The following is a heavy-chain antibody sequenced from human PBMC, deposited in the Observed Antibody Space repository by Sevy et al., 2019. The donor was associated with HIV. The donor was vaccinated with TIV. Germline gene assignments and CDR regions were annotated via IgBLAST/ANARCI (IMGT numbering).Heavy chain of an antibody. D-gene: IGHD1-7*01. CDR2: IIPIFGTA. CDR3: ARAAGYNWNWGGFDY. J-gene: IGHJ4*02. Sequence: ASVKVSCKASRGTFSSYAISWVRQAPGQGLEWMGGIIPIFGTANYAQKFQGRVTITADESTSTAYMELSSLRSEDTAVYYCARAAGYNWNWGGFDYWGQGTLVTVSS. CDR1: RGTFSSYA. V-gene: IGHV1-69*13.